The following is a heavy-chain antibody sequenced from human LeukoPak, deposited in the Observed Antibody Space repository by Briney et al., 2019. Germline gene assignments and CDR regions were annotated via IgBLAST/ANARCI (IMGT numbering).Heavy chain of an antibody. D-gene: IGHD6-13*01. CDR2: IYSGGST. J-gene: IGHJ4*02. V-gene: IGHV3-53*01. CDR3: ARATSGYNSSPPEDC. CDR1: GGSISSSSYY. Sequence: ETLSLTCTVSGGSISSSSYYWGWIRQPPGKGLEWVSIIYSGGSTYYADSVKGRFTISRDNSRNTLYLQMNSLRAEDTAVYYCARATSGYNSSPPEDCWGQGTLVTVSS.